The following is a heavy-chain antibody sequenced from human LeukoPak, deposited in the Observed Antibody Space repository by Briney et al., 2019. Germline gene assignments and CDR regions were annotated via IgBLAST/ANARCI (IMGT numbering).Heavy chain of an antibody. J-gene: IGHJ3*02. Sequence: SETLSLTCTVSGGSISSYYWSWIRQPPGKGLEWIGSIYYSGSTYYNPSLKSRVTISVDKSKNQFSLKLSSVTAADTAVYYCASGGSYMNAFDIWGQGTMVTVSS. CDR3: ASGGSYMNAFDI. CDR1: GGSISSYY. V-gene: IGHV4-39*07. CDR2: IYYSGST. D-gene: IGHD1-26*01.